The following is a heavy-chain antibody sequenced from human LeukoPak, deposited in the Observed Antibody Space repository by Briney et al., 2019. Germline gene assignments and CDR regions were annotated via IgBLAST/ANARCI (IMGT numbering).Heavy chain of an antibody. CDR3: AKAHYYDSSGYFDL. J-gene: IGHJ2*01. Sequence: GGSLRLSCAASGFTFSSYSMNWVRQAPGKGLEWVSSISISSSYIYYADSVKGRFTISRDNAKNSLYLQMNSLRAEDTALYYCAKAHYYDSSGYFDLWGRGTLVTVSS. CDR1: GFTFSSYS. D-gene: IGHD3-22*01. V-gene: IGHV3-21*04. CDR2: ISISSSYI.